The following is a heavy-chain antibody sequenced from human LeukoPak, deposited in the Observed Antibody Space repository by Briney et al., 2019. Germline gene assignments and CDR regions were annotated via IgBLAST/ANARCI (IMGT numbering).Heavy chain of an antibody. CDR2: IKSKTDGGTT. CDR1: GFTFSNAW. Sequence: GGSLRLSCAASGFTFSNAWMSWVRQAPGKGLEWVGRIKSKTDGGTTDYAAPVKGRFTISRDDSKNTLYLQMNSLKTEDTAVYYCTTLRLDFWSGYLGYWGRGTLVTVSS. CDR3: TTLRLDFWSGYLGY. D-gene: IGHD3-3*01. J-gene: IGHJ4*02. V-gene: IGHV3-15*01.